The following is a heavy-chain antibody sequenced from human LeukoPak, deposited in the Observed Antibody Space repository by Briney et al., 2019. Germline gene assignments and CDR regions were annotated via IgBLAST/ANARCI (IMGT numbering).Heavy chain of an antibody. D-gene: IGHD6-19*01. J-gene: IGHJ5*02. CDR2: IYYSGST. V-gene: IGHV4-59*12. CDR1: GGSISSYY. Sequence: SETLSLTCTVSGGSISSYYWSWIRQPPGKGLEWIGYIYYSGSTNYNPSLKSRVTISVDTSKNQFSLHLTSVTAADTAVYYCARDGSSGSFWFDPWGQGTLVTVSS. CDR3: ARDGSSGSFWFDP.